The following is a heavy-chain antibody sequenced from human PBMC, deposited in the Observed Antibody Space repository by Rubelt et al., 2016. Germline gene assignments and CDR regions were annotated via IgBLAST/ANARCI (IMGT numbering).Heavy chain of an antibody. CDR1: GGSFSGHC. J-gene: IGHJ1*01. CDR3: ARGGYEAFWGT. Sequence: DQWGEGLLKASETLSLTCAAYGGSFSGHCWSWIRQTPGKGLEWIGEINYSGRTNYNQSFKSRATISEDTSKNQFSLGLRSMTAADTGLYYCARGGYEAFWGTWGQGTLVTVSS. D-gene: IGHD3-16*01. V-gene: IGHV4-34*01. CDR2: INYSGRT.